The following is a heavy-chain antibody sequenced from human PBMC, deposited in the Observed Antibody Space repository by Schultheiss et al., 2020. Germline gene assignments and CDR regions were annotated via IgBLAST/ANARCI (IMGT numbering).Heavy chain of an antibody. D-gene: IGHD3-10*01. CDR2: IYYSGST. V-gene: IGHV4-34*01. J-gene: IGHJ6*02. CDR3: ARWTATSRAYYYYYGMDV. Sequence: SETLSLTCAVYGGSFSGYYWSWIRQPPGKGLEWIGYIYYSGSTYYNPSLKSRVTISVDTSKNQFSLKLSSVTAADTAVYYCARWTATSRAYYYYYGMDVWGQGTTVTVSS. CDR1: GGSFSGYY.